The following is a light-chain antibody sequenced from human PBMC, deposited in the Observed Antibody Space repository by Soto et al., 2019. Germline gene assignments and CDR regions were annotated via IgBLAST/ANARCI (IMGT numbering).Light chain of an antibody. CDR2: GAS. J-gene: IGKJ5*01. Sequence: EVVLTQSPGTLSLSPGERVTLSCRASQSLSGTNLVWYQQKPAQAPRLLIYGASSRATGIPDRYSGSGSGTDFTLTISRLEPEDFAVYYCQQYGTSITFGQGTRLEIK. V-gene: IGKV3-20*01. CDR3: QQYGTSIT. CDR1: QSLSGTN.